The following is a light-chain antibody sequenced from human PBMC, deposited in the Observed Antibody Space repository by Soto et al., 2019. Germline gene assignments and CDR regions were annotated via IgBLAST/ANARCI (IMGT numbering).Light chain of an antibody. CDR3: SSYTSSSTLV. Sequence: QAVVTQPASVSGSPGQSITISCTGTSRDVGGNNYVSWYQEHPGKAPTLIIFDVSNRPSGVSNRFSGSKSGNTASLTISGLQAEDEADYYCSSYTSSSTLVFGTGTKVTVL. CDR1: SRDVGGNNY. J-gene: IGLJ1*01. V-gene: IGLV2-14*01. CDR2: DVS.